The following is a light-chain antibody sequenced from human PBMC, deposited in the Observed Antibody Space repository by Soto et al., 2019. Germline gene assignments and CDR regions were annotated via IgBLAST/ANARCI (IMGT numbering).Light chain of an antibody. CDR3: CSYAGSYTLYV. CDR1: TSDVGAYNS. CDR2: EVT. Sequence: LTQPASVSGSPGQSITISCTGTTSDVGAYNSVSWYQQEPGKAPKLMIYEVTNRPSGVSNRFSGSKSANTASLTISGLQAEDEADYYCCSYAGSYTLYVFGTGTKVTVL. J-gene: IGLJ1*01. V-gene: IGLV2-14*01.